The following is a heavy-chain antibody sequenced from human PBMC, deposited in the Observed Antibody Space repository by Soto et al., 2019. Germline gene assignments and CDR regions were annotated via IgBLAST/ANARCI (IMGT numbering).Heavy chain of an antibody. J-gene: IGHJ6*02. CDR3: ARGGPTVVTPDYYGMDV. D-gene: IGHD4-17*01. V-gene: IGHV4-34*01. Sequence: QVQLQQWGAGLLKPSETLSLTCAIYGGSFSGYYWNWIRQPPGKGLEWIGEINHSGSTNYNASLNSRITISVAPSKNHFALKLRSVIAADTAVYYCARGGPTVVTPDYYGMDVWGQGTTVTVSS. CDR2: INHSGST. CDR1: GGSFSGYY.